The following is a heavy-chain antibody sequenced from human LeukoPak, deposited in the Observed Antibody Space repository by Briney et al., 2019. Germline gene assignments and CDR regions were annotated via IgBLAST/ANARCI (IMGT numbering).Heavy chain of an antibody. CDR2: IKQDGSEN. CDR3: VRGYYDMLTGYYS. CDR1: GFTFSSYW. D-gene: IGHD3-9*01. V-gene: IGHV3-7*04. Sequence: PGGSLRLSCAASGFTFSSYWMSWVRHAPGKGLEWVANIKQDGSENYYVDSVKGRFTIYRDNAKNSLYVQMKSLRAEHRDVYYCVRGYYDMLTGYYSWGQGGLVTVSS. J-gene: IGHJ4*02.